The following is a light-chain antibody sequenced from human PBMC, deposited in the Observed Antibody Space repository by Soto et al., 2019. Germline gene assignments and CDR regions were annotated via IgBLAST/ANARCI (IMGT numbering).Light chain of an antibody. J-gene: IGLJ1*01. CDR2: YDS. CDR3: QVWDSSSDHYV. Sequence: SYELTQPPSVSVAPGKTARITCGENNIGSKSVHWYQQKPGEAPVLVINYDSDRPSGISERFSGSNSGNTATLTISGVEVGDEADYYCQVWDSSSDHYVFGTGTKLTVL. V-gene: IGLV3-21*04. CDR1: NIGSKS.